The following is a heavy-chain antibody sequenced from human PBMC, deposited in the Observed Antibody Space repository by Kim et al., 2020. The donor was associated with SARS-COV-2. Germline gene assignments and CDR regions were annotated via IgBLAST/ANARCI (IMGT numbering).Heavy chain of an antibody. D-gene: IGHD6-13*01. CDR3: ARRGRGAAAGIWAFDI. CDR1: GGSISSYY. CDR2: IYYSGST. Sequence: SETLSLTCTVSGGSISSYYWSWIRQPPGKGLEWIGYIYYSGSTNYNPSLKSRVTISEDTSKNQFSLKLSSVTAADTAVYYCARRGRGAAAGIWAFDIWGQGTMVTVSS. J-gene: IGHJ3*02. V-gene: IGHV4-59*08.